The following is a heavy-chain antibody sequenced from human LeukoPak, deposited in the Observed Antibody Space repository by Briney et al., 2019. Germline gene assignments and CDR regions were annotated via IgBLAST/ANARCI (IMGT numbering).Heavy chain of an antibody. CDR2: INPNSGGT. Sequence: ASVKVSCKASGYTCTGYYMHWVRQAPGQGLEWMGWINPNSGGTNYAQKFQGRVTMTRDTSISTAYMELSSLRSDDTAVYYCARGRNIGVVGAATNLEDCWGQGTLVTVSS. J-gene: IGHJ4*02. CDR1: GYTCTGYY. D-gene: IGHD2-15*01. V-gene: IGHV1-2*02. CDR3: ARGRNIGVVGAATNLEDC.